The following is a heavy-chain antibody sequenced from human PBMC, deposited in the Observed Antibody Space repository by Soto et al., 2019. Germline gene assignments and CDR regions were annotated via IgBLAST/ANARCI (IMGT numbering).Heavy chain of an antibody. J-gene: IGHJ5*02. V-gene: IGHV2-5*02. CDR2: IYWDATT. Sequence: QVTLKESGPTLVKPTQTLTLTCSFSGFSLLTAGVGVGWIRQPPGKALEWLALIYWDATTYYSPSLKTRLTITWDISKSQVVLTLTNMDPVDTATYYCALRGNCAGDSCYSAWGQGTLVTVSS. D-gene: IGHD2-15*01. CDR1: GFSLLTAGVG. CDR3: ALRGNCAGDSCYSA.